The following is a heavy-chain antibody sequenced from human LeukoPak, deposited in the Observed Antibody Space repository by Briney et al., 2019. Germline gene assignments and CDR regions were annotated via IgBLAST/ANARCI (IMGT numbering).Heavy chain of an antibody. CDR3: ARDNRGWSFDY. CDR2: INPSGGGT. D-gene: IGHD6-19*01. Sequence: ASVKVPCKTSGYTFTSYNMHWVRQAPGQGLEWMGIINPSGGGTSYAQKLQGRVTMTRDTSTNTVYMELSSLRSEDTAVYYCARDNRGWSFDYWGQGTLVTVSS. J-gene: IGHJ4*02. CDR1: GYTFTSYN. V-gene: IGHV1-46*01.